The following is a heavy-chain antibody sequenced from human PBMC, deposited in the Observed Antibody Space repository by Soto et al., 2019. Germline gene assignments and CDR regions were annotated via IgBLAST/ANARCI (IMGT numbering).Heavy chain of an antibody. CDR3: AASTGGYFEFFDF. CDR2: IDPSDHYI. CDR1: GYSFTSYW. Sequence: PGESLKISCKGSGYSFTSYWISWVRQMPGKGLEWMGRIDPSDHYINYSPSFQGHVTISADKSISTAYVQWSSLKASDTAMYYFAASTGGYFEFFDFLGQGTLVTVSS. V-gene: IGHV5-10-1*01. J-gene: IGHJ4*02. D-gene: IGHD7-27*01.